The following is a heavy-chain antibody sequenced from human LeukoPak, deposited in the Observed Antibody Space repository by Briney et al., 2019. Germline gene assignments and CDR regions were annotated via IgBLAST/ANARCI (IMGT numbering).Heavy chain of an antibody. CDR2: INHSGNA. V-gene: IGHV4-34*01. D-gene: IGHD6-13*01. CDR1: GGSFSGYY. J-gene: IGHJ4*02. Sequence: SSETLSLTCAVSGGSFSGYYWTWIRQPPGKGLEWIGEINHSGNANYNPSLKSRVTISLDMSENHFSLKLTSVTAADTAVYYCARRGSSSHLYWGQGTLVTVSS. CDR3: ARRGSSSHLY.